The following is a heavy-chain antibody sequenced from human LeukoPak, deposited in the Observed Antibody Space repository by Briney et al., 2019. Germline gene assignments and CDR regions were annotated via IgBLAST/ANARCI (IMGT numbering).Heavy chain of an antibody. Sequence: PSETLSLTCAVSGYSISSGYYWGWFRQPPGKGPEWIGCIYHSGTTYYNQSLKSRVTISVDTSKNQFSLMISSVTAAGTAVYYCARQGGSNSPYYYYYMDVWGKGTTVTVSS. J-gene: IGHJ6*03. CDR1: GYSISSGYY. V-gene: IGHV4-38-2*01. CDR2: IYHSGTT. D-gene: IGHD6-13*01. CDR3: ARQGGSNSPYYYYYMDV.